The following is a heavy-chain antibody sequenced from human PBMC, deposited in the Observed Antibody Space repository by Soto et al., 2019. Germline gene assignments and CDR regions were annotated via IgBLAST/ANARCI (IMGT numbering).Heavy chain of an antibody. D-gene: IGHD2-2*01. CDR1: GFTFSSYW. V-gene: IGHV3-74*01. J-gene: IGHJ4*02. CDR2: INSDGSST. Sequence: EVQLVESGGGLVQPGGSLRLSCAASGFTFSSYWMHWVRQAPGKGLVWVSRINSDGSSTSYADSVKGRFTISRDNAKNTPYLQMNSLRAEGTAGYYCASPTRYVGLDYWGQGTLVTVSS. CDR3: ASPTRYVGLDY.